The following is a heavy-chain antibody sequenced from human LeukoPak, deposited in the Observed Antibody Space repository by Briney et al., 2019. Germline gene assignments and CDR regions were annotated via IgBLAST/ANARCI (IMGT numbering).Heavy chain of an antibody. Sequence: GGSLRLSCAASGFTFSSYAMNWVRQAPGKGLEWISATSGSGGSTYYADSVKGRFTISRDKSKNTLYLQMNSLRAEDTAVYYCAKRGAEVGVTVAPGDYWGQGTLVTVSS. V-gene: IGHV3-23*01. CDR1: GFTFSSYA. CDR3: AKRGAEVGVTVAPGDY. J-gene: IGHJ4*02. D-gene: IGHD3-16*02. CDR2: TSGSGGST.